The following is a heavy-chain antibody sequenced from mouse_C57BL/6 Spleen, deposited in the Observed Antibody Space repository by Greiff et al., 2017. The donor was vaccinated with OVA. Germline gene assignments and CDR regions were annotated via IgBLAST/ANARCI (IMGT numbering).Heavy chain of an antibody. D-gene: IGHD3-2*02. CDR1: GYAFSSYW. Sequence: VKLQESGAELVKPGASVKISCKASGYAFSSYWMNWVKQRPGKGLEWIGQIYPGDGDTNYNGKFKGKATLTADKSSSTAYMQLSSLTSEDSAVYFCARGGSSGSDYWGQGTTLTVSS. CDR2: IYPGDGDT. CDR3: ARGGSSGSDY. V-gene: IGHV1-80*01. J-gene: IGHJ2*01.